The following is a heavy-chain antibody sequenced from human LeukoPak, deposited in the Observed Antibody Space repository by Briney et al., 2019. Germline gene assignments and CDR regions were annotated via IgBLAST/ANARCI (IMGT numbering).Heavy chain of an antibody. CDR2: MSYDGITT. CDR3: TRDQGNLDS. V-gene: IGHV3-30-3*01. Sequence: PGGSLRLSCTGSGFTFSPYTIHWVRQAPGKGLEWVALMSYDGITTYYADFVKGRFTVSRDNSKNTVYLQMNSLRTEDTAVYYCTRDQGNLDSWGQGALVTVSS. CDR1: GFTFSPYT. D-gene: IGHD2/OR15-2a*01. J-gene: IGHJ4*02.